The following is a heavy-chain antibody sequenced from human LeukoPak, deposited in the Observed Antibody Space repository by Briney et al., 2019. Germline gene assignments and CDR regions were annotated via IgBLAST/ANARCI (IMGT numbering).Heavy chain of an antibody. J-gene: IGHJ4*02. CDR1: GFTFSSYA. D-gene: IGHD2-2*02. Sequence: GGSLRLSCAASGFTFSSYAMHWVRQAPGKGLEWVAVISYDGSNKYYADSVKGRFTISGDNSKNTLYLQMNSLRAEDTAVYYCARDPGAATAISYYFDYWGQGTLVTVSS. V-gene: IGHV3-30-3*01. CDR3: ARDPGAATAISYYFDY. CDR2: ISYDGSNK.